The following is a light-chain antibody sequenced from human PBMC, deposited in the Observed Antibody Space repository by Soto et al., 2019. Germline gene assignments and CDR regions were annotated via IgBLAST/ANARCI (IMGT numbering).Light chain of an antibody. CDR1: QGIRSY. CDR2: AAS. Sequence: IQLTQSPSSLSASVGDRVTIACRASQGIRSYLAWYQQKPGKAPMLLIYAASTLQSGVPARFSGSGSGTDFTLTISSLQPEDFATYYCQQLNSYPLTFGGGSKVEIK. V-gene: IGKV1-9*01. J-gene: IGKJ4*01. CDR3: QQLNSYPLT.